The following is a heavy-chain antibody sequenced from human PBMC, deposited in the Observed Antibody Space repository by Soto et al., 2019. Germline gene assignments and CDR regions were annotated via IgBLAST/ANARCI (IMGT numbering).Heavy chain of an antibody. CDR2: IYYSGST. J-gene: IGHJ4*02. CDR1: GGSISSSSYY. CDR3: ARHVTMVRGVAIDY. D-gene: IGHD3-10*01. Sequence: QLQLQESGPGLVKPSETLSLTCTVSGGSISSSSYYWGWIRQPPGKGLEWIGSIYYSGSTYYNPSLKSRVTISVDTSKNQFSLKLRSVTAADTAVYYCARHVTMVRGVAIDYWGQGTLVTVSS. V-gene: IGHV4-39*01.